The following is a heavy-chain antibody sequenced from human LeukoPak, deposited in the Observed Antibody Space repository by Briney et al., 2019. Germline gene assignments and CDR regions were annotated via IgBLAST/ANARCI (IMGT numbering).Heavy chain of an antibody. Sequence: GGSLRLSCAASGFTFSNAWMSWVRQAPGKGLEWVRRIKSKTDGGTTDYAAPVKGRFTISRDDSKNTLYLQMNSLKTEDTAVYYCGAVAATQGDYYYYGMDVWGQGTTVTVSS. D-gene: IGHD2-15*01. CDR2: IKSKTDGGTT. CDR3: GAVAATQGDYYYYGMDV. J-gene: IGHJ6*02. CDR1: GFTFSNAW. V-gene: IGHV3-15*01.